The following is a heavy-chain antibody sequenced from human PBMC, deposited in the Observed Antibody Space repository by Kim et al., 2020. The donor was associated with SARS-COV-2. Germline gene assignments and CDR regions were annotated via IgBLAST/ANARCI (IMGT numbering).Heavy chain of an antibody. V-gene: IGHV3-11*06. J-gene: IGHJ4*02. CDR1: GFTFSDYY. Sequence: GGSLRLSCAASGFTFSDYYMSWIRQAPGKGLEWVSYISSSSSYTNYADSVKGRFTISRDNAKNSLYLQMNSLRAEDTAVYYCARDSDSSGYYPYFDYWGQGTLVTVSS. D-gene: IGHD3-22*01. CDR2: ISSSSSYT. CDR3: ARDSDSSGYYPYFDY.